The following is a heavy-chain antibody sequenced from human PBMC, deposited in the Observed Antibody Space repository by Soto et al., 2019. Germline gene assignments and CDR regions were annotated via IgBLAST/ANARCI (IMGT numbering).Heavy chain of an antibody. CDR3: ARNDYGDYLYGMDV. Sequence: HPGGSLRLSCAASGFTFSSYGMHWVRQAPGKGLEWVAVIWYDGSNKYYADSVKGRFTISRDNSKNTLYLQMNSLRAEDTAVYYCARNDYGDYLYGMDVWGQGTTVTVSS. CDR1: GFTFSSYG. D-gene: IGHD4-17*01. J-gene: IGHJ6*02. CDR2: IWYDGSNK. V-gene: IGHV3-33*08.